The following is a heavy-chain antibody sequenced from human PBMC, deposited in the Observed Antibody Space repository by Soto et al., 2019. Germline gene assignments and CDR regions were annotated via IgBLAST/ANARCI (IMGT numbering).Heavy chain of an antibody. D-gene: IGHD2-15*01. Sequence: ESLKISCKGSGYSFTSYWIGWVRQMPGKGLEWMGIIYPGDSDTRYSPSFQGQVTISADKSISTAYLQWSSLKASETAMYYWARRGWSGCSGYWTAGGMDVWGKGTTVTVSS. CDR2: IYPGDSDT. J-gene: IGHJ6*04. CDR1: GYSFTSYW. V-gene: IGHV5-51*01. CDR3: ARRGWSGCSGYWTAGGMDV.